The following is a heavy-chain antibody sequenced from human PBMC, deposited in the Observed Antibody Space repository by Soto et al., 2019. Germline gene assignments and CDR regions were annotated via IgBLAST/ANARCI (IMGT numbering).Heavy chain of an antibody. Sequence: GGSLRLSCAGSGFTFSAYNINCVRQAPGKGLEWVSSISAGSLFIYQPDSMKGRFTISRDDARNSVYLQMNSLTAEDTAVYYCARSPGAGVRGAYWGQGPQATASS. J-gene: IGHJ4*02. CDR1: GFTFSAYN. D-gene: IGHD6-19*01. V-gene: IGHV3-21*01. CDR2: ISAGSLFI. CDR3: ARSPGAGVRGAY.